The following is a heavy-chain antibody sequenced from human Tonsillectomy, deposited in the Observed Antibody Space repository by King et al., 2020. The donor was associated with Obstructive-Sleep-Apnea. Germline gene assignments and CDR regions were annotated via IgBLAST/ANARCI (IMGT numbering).Heavy chain of an antibody. D-gene: IGHD4-17*01. CDR3: ARTGVTVTTRYYYGMDV. CDR2: IRAYNGNT. J-gene: IGHJ6*02. V-gene: IGHV1-18*04. CDR1: GYTFTSYG. Sequence: VQLVESGAEVKKPGASVKVSCKASGYTFTSYGISWVRQAPGQGLEWMGWIRAYNGNTNNAQKLQGRVTMTTDTSTSQAYMELRSLRSDDTAVYYCARTGVTVTTRYYYGMDVWGQGTTVTVSS.